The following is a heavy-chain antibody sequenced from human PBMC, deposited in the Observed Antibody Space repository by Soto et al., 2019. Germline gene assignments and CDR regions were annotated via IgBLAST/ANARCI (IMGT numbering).Heavy chain of an antibody. V-gene: IGHV3-11*06. CDR3: AVSGAGSSEFDY. CDR2: ISSSSSYT. CDR1: GFTFSDYY. J-gene: IGHJ4*02. D-gene: IGHD6-13*01. Sequence: QVQLVESGGGLVKPGGSLRLSCAASGFTFSDYYMSWIRQAPGKGLEWVSYISSSSSYTNYADSVKGRFTISRDNAKNSLYLQMNSLRAEDTAVYYCAVSGAGSSEFDYWGQGTLVTVSS.